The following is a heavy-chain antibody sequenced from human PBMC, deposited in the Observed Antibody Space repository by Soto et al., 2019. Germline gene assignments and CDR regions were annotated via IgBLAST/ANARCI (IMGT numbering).Heavy chain of an antibody. CDR2: INHSGST. CDR3: ARVPLTAVAGTLGYYFDY. J-gene: IGHJ4*02. Sequence: QVQLQQWGAGLVKPSETLSLTCAVYGGSFSGYYWSWIRQPPGKGLEWIGEINHSGSTNYNPSLNSRVTISVDTSKNQFSLKLSSVTAADTAVYYCARVPLTAVAGTLGYYFDYWGQGTLVTVSS. V-gene: IGHV4-34*01. D-gene: IGHD6-19*01. CDR1: GGSFSGYY.